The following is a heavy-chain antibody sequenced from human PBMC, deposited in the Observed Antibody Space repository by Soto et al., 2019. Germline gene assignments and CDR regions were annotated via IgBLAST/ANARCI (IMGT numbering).Heavy chain of an antibody. CDR1: GFTFSSYS. CDR3: ARVSEEGVYAINSPYYMDV. J-gene: IGHJ6*03. Sequence: GGSLRLSCAASGFTFSSYSMNWVRQAPGKGLEWVSSISSSSSYIYYEDSVKGRFTISRDSAKNSLFLQMNSLRAEDTAVYYCARVSEEGVYAINSPYYMDVWGKGTTVTVSS. D-gene: IGHD2-8*01. CDR2: ISSSSSYI. V-gene: IGHV3-21*01.